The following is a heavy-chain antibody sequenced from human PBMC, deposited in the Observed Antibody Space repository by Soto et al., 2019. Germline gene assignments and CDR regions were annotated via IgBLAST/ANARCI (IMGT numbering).Heavy chain of an antibody. V-gene: IGHV3-23*01. CDR1: GFTFSNFA. D-gene: IGHD3-10*01. CDR2: ISNSGGGT. J-gene: IGHJ4*02. CDR3: AKDLRRMHGSGSDH. Sequence: EVHSLESGGDLVQPGGSLRLSCTASGFTFSNFAMNWVRQAPGKGLEWVSAISNSGGGTYYADSVRGRFTISRDNSKNTVYLQMRSLRVEDTAIYFCAKDLRRMHGSGSDHWGLGALVTVSS.